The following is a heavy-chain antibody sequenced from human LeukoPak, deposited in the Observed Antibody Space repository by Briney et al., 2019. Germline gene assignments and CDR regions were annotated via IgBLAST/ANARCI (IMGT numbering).Heavy chain of an antibody. CDR3: ARDRRGMGYCSSTSCYTPDY. CDR2: IIPILGIA. D-gene: IGHD2-2*02. Sequence: ASVKVSCKASGGTFSSYAISWVRQAPGQVLEWMGRIIPILGIANYAQKFQGRVTITADKSTSTAYMELSSLRSEDTAVYYCARDRRGMGYCSSTSCYTPDYWGQGTLVTVSS. V-gene: IGHV1-69*04. J-gene: IGHJ4*02. CDR1: GGTFSSYA.